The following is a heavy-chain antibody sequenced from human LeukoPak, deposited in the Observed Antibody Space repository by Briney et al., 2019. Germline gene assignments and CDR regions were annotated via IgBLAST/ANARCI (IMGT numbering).Heavy chain of an antibody. CDR3: ARGARGYHYGMDV. V-gene: IGHV4-59*12. J-gene: IGHJ6*02. Sequence: PSETLSLTCTVSGGSMSSYYWSWIRQTPGKGLEWIGYFSYSGSTNYNPSLKSRVTISVDTSKNQFSLKLSSVTAADTAVYYCARGARGYHYGMDVWGQGTTVTVSS. CDR2: FSYSGST. CDR1: GGSMSSYY.